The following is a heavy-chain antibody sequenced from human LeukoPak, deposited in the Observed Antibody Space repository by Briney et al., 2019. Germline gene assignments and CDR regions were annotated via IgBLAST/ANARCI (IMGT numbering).Heavy chain of an antibody. CDR2: INPNSGGT. J-gene: IGHJ4*02. CDR1: GYTFTSNY. D-gene: IGHD3-9*01. Sequence: ASVKVSCKAFGYTFTSNYMHWVRQAPGQGLEWMGWINPNSGGTNYAQKFQGRVTMTRDTSISTAYMELSRLRSDDTAVYYCASSTYYDILTGYYKAQRGLDYWGQGTLVTVSS. CDR3: ASSTYYDILTGYYKAQRGLDY. V-gene: IGHV1-2*02.